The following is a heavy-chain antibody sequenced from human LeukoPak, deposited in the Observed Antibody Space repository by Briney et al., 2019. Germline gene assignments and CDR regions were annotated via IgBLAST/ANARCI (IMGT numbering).Heavy chain of an antibody. D-gene: IGHD1-26*01. CDR3: ARSSWSLFDY. J-gene: IGHJ4*02. CDR1: GGSISSYY. V-gene: IGHV4-59*08. Sequence: DTLSLTCTVSGGSISSYYWSWIRQPPGQGLEWIGYIYYSGSTNYNPSLKSRVTISVDASKNQYSLKLSSVTAADTAVYYCARSSWSLFDYCGQGTLVTVSS. CDR2: IYYSGST.